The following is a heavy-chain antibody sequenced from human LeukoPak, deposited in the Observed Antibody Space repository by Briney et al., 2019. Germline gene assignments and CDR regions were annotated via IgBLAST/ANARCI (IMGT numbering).Heavy chain of an antibody. V-gene: IGHV3-7*01. CDR3: ARRTAIIDY. CDR1: GFSFSTFW. D-gene: IGHD5-18*01. J-gene: IGHJ4*02. CDR2: IKYDGSET. Sequence: GGSPRLSCAASGFSFSTFWMSWVRQAPGKGLEWVASIKYDGSETYYVDSAKGRFTISRDNAKNSLYLQMNSLRAEDTAVFYCARRTAIIDYWGQGTLVTVSS.